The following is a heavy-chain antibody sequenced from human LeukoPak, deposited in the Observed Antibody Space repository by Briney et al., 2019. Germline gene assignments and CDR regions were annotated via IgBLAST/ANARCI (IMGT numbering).Heavy chain of an antibody. CDR3: SRSVGVIDY. CDR1: GFSFSTYS. J-gene: IGHJ4*02. CDR2: IDSSSGTM. V-gene: IGHV3-48*01. Sequence: PGGSLRLSCAASGFSFSTYSMNWVRQAPGKGLEWVSYIDSSSGTMYYADSVKGRFTISRDNAKNSLYLQMNSLRAEDTAVYYCSRSVGVIDYWGQGTLVTVSS. D-gene: IGHD1-26*01.